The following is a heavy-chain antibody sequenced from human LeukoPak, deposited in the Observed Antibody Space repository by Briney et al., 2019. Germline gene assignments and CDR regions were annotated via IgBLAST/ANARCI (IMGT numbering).Heavy chain of an antibody. Sequence: SETLSLICAVYGGSFSGYFWSWICQPPGKGLEWIGEINHSGSTNSNPSLKSRVTISVDTSKNQFSLKLSSVTAADTAVYYCARELPGPVEMATMQAFDIWGQGTMVTVSS. D-gene: IGHD5-24*01. CDR3: ARELPGPVEMATMQAFDI. CDR1: GGSFSGYF. CDR2: INHSGST. J-gene: IGHJ3*02. V-gene: IGHV4-34*01.